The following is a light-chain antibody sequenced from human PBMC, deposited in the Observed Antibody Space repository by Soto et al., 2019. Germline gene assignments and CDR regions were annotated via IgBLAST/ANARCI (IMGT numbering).Light chain of an antibody. J-gene: IGLJ2*01. V-gene: IGLV1-51*01. Sequence: QSVLTQPPSVSAAPGQKVTIPCSGSSSNIGNNYVSWYQQLPGTAPKLLIYDNNSRPSGIPDRFSGSKSGTSATLGITGLQTGDEADYYCGTWDSSLSAGVFGGGTKLTVL. CDR3: GTWDSSLSAGV. CDR1: SSNIGNNY. CDR2: DNN.